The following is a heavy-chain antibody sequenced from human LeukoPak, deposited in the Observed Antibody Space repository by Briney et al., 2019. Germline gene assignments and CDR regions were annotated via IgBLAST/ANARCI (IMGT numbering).Heavy chain of an antibody. CDR1: GGSISSYY. D-gene: IGHD3-22*01. J-gene: IGHJ1*01. V-gene: IGHV4-59*01. CDR2: IYYSGST. Sequence: SETLSLTCTVSGGSISSYYWSWIRQPPGKGLEGIGYIYYSGSTNYNPSLTSRGTISVDTSKNQFSLKLTSVPAADTAVYYCASQIPYYYDSSGYNFQHWGQGTLVTVSS. CDR3: ASQIPYYYDSSGYNFQH.